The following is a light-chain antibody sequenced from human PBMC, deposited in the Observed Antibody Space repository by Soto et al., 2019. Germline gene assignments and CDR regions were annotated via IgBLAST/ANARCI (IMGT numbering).Light chain of an antibody. CDR1: SSDDGGYNY. V-gene: IGLV2-11*01. J-gene: IGLJ2*01. CDR2: DVS. Sequence: QSALTQPRSVSGSPGQSVTISCTGTSSDDGGYNYVSWYQQHPGKAPKLMIYDVSKRPSGVPDRFSGSKSGNTASLTISGLQAEDEADYYCCSYAGSYTFDVVFGGGTKLTVL. CDR3: CSYAGSYTFDVV.